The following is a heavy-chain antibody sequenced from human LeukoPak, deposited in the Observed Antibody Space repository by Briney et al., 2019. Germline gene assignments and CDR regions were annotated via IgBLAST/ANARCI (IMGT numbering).Heavy chain of an antibody. Sequence: GGSLTLSCAASGFRFSTYGMGWVHQAPGKGLEWVSVISVGGANTYHAASVKGPLTTARDTSKNTQYLQMNSLTDEDTALYYCARAVGGSSSWYSYPSFDYWGQGTLVTVSS. CDR1: GFRFSTYG. D-gene: IGHD6-13*01. J-gene: IGHJ4*02. CDR2: ISVGGANT. CDR3: ARAVGGSSSWYSYPSFDY. V-gene: IGHV3-23*01.